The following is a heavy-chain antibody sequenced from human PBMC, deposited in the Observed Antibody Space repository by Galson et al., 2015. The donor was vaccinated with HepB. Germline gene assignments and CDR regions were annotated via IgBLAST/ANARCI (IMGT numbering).Heavy chain of an antibody. V-gene: IGHV3-23*01. CDR1: GFTFSSYA. CDR2: INGVGGST. CDR3: AKAFYDSSGGHALDV. D-gene: IGHD3-22*01. Sequence: SLRLSCAASGFTFSSYAMRWVRQAPGKGPEWVSSINGVGGSTYYSESAKGRFTVSRDNSKNTLYLQMNSLRAEDTATYYCAKAFYDSSGGHALDVWGQGTMVTVSS. J-gene: IGHJ3*01.